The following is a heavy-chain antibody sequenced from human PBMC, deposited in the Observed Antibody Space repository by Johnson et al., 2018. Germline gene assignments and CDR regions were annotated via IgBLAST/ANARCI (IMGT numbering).Heavy chain of an antibody. D-gene: IGHD4-17*01. CDR1: GFTFSSYA. CDR3: AKEGMTTDYYGMDV. V-gene: IGHV3-30-3*01. Sequence: VQLVESGGGVVQPGRSLRLSCAASGFTFSSYAMHWVRQAPGKGLEWVAVISYDGGNKYYAAPVKGRFTISRDKSKNTLYLQMNSLRAEDTAVYYCAKEGMTTDYYGMDVWGQGTTVTVSS. CDR2: ISYDGGNK. J-gene: IGHJ6*02.